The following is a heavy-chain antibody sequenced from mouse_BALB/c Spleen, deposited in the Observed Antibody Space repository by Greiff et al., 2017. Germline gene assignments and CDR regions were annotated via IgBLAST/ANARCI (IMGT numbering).Heavy chain of an antibody. Sequence: QVQLKQPGAELVRPGASVKLSCKASGYTFTSYWINWVKQRPGQGLEWIGNIYPSDSYTNYNQKFKDKATLTVDKSSSTAYMQLSSPTSEDSAVYYCTRRWDYFDYGGQGTTLTVSS. CDR3: TRRWDYFDY. CDR1: GYTFTSYW. D-gene: IGHD1-1*02. J-gene: IGHJ2*01. CDR2: IYPSDSYT. V-gene: IGHV1-69*02.